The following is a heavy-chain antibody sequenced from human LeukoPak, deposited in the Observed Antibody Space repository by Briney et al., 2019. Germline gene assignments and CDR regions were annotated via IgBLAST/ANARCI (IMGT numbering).Heavy chain of an antibody. V-gene: IGHV1-69*04. J-gene: IGHJ4*02. CDR3: ARAADILTGYFPGY. Sequence: ASVKVSCKASGGTFSSYAISWVRQAPGQGLEWMGRIIPILGIANYAQKFQGRVTITADKSTSTAYMELSSLRSEDTAVYYCARAADILTGYFPGYWGQGTLVTVPS. CDR1: GGTFSSYA. CDR2: IIPILGIA. D-gene: IGHD3-9*01.